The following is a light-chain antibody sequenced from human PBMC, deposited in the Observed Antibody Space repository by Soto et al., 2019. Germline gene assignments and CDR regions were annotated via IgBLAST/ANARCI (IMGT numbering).Light chain of an antibody. V-gene: IGKV3-20*01. J-gene: IGKJ1*01. Sequence: EIVLTQSPGTLSLSPGERATPSCRPSQSISTNYIAWYQQRPGQAPRLLIYGASTRASGVPDRFSGSGSGTDFTLTISRLEPEDFAVYYCQQYGTSRAFGQGTKVDIK. CDR2: GAS. CDR1: QSISTNY. CDR3: QQYGTSRA.